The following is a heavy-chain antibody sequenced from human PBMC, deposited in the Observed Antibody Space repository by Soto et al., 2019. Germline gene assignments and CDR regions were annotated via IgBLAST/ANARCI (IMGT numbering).Heavy chain of an antibody. CDR2: ISGSGGST. V-gene: IGHV3-23*01. CDR3: AKEAYRGDSSRWYSGPYYFDY. CDR1: GFTFSSYA. J-gene: IGHJ4*02. D-gene: IGHD6-13*01. Sequence: GGSLRLSCAASGFTFSSYAMSWVRQAPGKGLEWVSAISGSGGSTYYADSVKGRFTISRDNSKNTLYLQMNSLRAEDTAVYYCAKEAYRGDSSRWYSGPYYFDYWGQGTLVTVSS.